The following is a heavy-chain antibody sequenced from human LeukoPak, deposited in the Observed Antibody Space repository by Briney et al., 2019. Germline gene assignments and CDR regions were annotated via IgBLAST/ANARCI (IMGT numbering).Heavy chain of an antibody. CDR1: GFTFTSYS. V-gene: IGHV3-21*01. Sequence: GGSLRLSCAASGFTFTSYSMSWVRQAPGKGLEWVSGTSDRGDYTYYADSVKGRFTISRDNAKNPLYLQMNSLRAEDTAVYYCARDPGYCSSTSCYESGYWGQGTLVTVSS. CDR2: TSDRGDYT. CDR3: ARDPGYCSSTSCYESGY. J-gene: IGHJ4*02. D-gene: IGHD2-2*01.